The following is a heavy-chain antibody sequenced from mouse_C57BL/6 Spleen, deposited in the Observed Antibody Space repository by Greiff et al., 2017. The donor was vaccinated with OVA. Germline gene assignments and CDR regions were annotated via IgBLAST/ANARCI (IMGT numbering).Heavy chain of an antibody. CDR1: GFSLTSYG. D-gene: IGHD2-4*01. CDR3: AKNYDYDGYYAMDY. V-gene: IGHV2-5*01. CDR2: IWRGGST. J-gene: IGHJ4*01. Sequence: VQLQQSGPGLVQPSQRLSITCTVSGFSLTSYGVHWVRQSPGKGLEWLGVIWRGGSTDYNAAFMSRLSITKDNSKSQVFVKMNSLQADDTAIYYCAKNYDYDGYYAMDYWGQGTSVTVSS.